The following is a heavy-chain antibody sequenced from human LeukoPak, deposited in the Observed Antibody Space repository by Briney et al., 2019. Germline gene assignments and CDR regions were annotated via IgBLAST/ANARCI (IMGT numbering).Heavy chain of an antibody. V-gene: IGHV3-48*01. J-gene: IGHJ6*04. CDR1: GFTFSSYS. Sequence: GGSLRLSRAASGFTFSSYSMNWVRQAPGKGLEWVSYISSSSSTIYYADSVKGRFTISRDNAKNSLYLQMNSLRAEDTAVYYCAELGITMIGGVWGKGTTVTISS. CDR2: ISSSSSTI. CDR3: AELGITMIGGV. D-gene: IGHD3-10*02.